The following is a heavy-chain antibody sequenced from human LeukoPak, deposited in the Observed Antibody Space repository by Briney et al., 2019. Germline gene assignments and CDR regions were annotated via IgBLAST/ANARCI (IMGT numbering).Heavy chain of an antibody. CDR3: ARAHVVVTATAYYYYGMDV. J-gene: IGHJ6*02. V-gene: IGHV4-34*01. D-gene: IGHD2-21*02. CDR1: GGSITSGGYY. CDR2: INHSGST. Sequence: SQTLSLTCSVSGGSITSGGYYWSSIRQHPGKGLEWIGEINHSGSTNYNPSLKSRVTISVDTSKNQFSLKLSSVTAADTAVYYCARAHVVVTATAYYYYGMDVWGQGTTVSVSS.